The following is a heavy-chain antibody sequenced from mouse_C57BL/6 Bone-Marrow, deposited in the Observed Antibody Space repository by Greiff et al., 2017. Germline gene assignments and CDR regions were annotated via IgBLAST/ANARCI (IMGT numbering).Heavy chain of an antibody. CDR1: GYTFTDYY. D-gene: IGHD1-1*01. J-gene: IGHJ2*01. V-gene: IGHV1-26*01. CDR2: INPNNGGT. CDR3: ARAWIYYGSRDY. Sequence: EVQLQQSGPELVKPGASVKISCKASGYTFTDYYMNWVKQSHGKSLEWIGDINPNNGGTSYNQKFKGKATLTVDKSSSTAYMELRSLTSEDSAVYYCARAWIYYGSRDYWGQGTTLTVSS.